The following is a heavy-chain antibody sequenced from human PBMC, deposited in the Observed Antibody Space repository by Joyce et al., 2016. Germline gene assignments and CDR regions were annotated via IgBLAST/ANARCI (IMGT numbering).Heavy chain of an antibody. CDR3: ARSTLTTADAFDM. CDR1: GYSFASYG. J-gene: IGHJ3*02. CDR2: IYPVDSQT. D-gene: IGHD4-17*01. Sequence: EVQLVQSGAEVKKPGEPLKISCKASGYSFASYGIGWVRQMPGKGLEWMGIIYPVDSQTIYGPSFQGQVTFSADKSITTAYLQWSSLKASDTAMYFCARSTLTTADAFDMWGQGTLVTVSS. V-gene: IGHV5-51*01.